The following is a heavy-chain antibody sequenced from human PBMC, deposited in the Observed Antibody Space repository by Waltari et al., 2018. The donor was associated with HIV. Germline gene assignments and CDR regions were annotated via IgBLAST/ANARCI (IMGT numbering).Heavy chain of an antibody. D-gene: IGHD2-15*01. Sequence: EVQVVESGGGLVQPGGSLRLSCAASGFTFSRSWMHWVRQASGEGLGWVANIKQDGSEEDYVDSVKGRVTISRDNAKNSLYLQMNSLRAEDTAMYYWARYEHQGCDFWGQGALVTVSS. CDR1: GFTFSRSW. CDR3: ARYEHQGCDF. J-gene: IGHJ4*02. CDR2: IKQDGSEE. V-gene: IGHV3-7*01.